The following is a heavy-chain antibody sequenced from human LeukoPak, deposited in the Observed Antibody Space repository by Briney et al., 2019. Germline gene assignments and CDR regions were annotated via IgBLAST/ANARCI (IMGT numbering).Heavy chain of an antibody. CDR2: IYYSGST. V-gene: IGHV4-61*08. CDR3: TRDVPMVL. D-gene: IGHD3-10*01. J-gene: IGHJ4*02. Sequence: PSETLSLTCTVSGGSISSNDYYWGWIRQPPGRGLEWIGYIYYSGSTNYNPSLKSRVTISVDRSKNQFSLKVTSVTAADTAVYYCTRDVPMVLWGQGTLVTVSS. CDR1: GGSISSNDYY.